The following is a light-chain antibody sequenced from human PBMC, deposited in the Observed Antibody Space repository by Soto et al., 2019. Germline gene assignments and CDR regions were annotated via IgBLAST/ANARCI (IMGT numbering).Light chain of an antibody. V-gene: IGKV1-39*01. J-gene: IGKJ5*01. CDR2: AAS. CDR3: QQSYSTPPIT. CDR1: QSISNY. Sequence: DIQMTQSPSSLSASVGDRVTITCRASQSISNYLNWYQQKPGKAPKLLISAASSLQSGVPSRFSGSGSGTDFTLTISSLQPEDFATYYCQQSYSTPPITFGQGTRL.